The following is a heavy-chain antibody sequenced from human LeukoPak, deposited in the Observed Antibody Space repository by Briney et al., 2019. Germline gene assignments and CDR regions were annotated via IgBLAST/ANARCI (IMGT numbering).Heavy chain of an antibody. Sequence: GDSLKISCKVFGYRFTSNWIGWVRQMPGKCLEWMGIIYPGDSHTRYSPSFQGQVTISADKSVSTAYLQWSSLKASDSAMYYCAPPLCGIDSWGQGTLVTVSS. CDR1: GYRFTSNW. J-gene: IGHJ4*02. V-gene: IGHV5-51*01. CDR3: APPLCGIDS. D-gene: IGHD1-14*01. CDR2: IYPGDSHT.